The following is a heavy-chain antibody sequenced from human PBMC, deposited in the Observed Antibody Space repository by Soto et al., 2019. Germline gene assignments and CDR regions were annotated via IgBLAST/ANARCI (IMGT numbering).Heavy chain of an antibody. J-gene: IGHJ6*02. CDR1: GYSFANYW. D-gene: IGHD2-15*01. CDR2: FNPGDSYT. CDR3: ARHPYIGGMDV. Sequence: PGESLKISCQGSGYSFANYWISWVRQLPGKGLEWMGRFNPGDSYTDYNPSFQGHVTISADKSISTAYVQWSSLKASDTAMYFCARHPYIGGMDVWGQGTTVTVSS. V-gene: IGHV5-10-1*01.